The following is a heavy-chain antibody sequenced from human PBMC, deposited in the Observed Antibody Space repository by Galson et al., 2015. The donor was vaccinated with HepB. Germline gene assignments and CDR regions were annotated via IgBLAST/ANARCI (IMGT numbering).Heavy chain of an antibody. CDR1: GYNFTNYG. D-gene: IGHD5-18*01. CDR2: ISGYNGNT. V-gene: IGHV1-18*04. CDR3: ARGMGYSYGPCDY. Sequence: SVKVSCKASGYNFTNYGITWVRQAPGQGLEWMGWISGYNGNTNYAQKLQDRVTMTTDTSTSTAYMELSSVTAADTAVYYCARGMGYSYGPCDYWGQGTLVTVSS. J-gene: IGHJ4*02.